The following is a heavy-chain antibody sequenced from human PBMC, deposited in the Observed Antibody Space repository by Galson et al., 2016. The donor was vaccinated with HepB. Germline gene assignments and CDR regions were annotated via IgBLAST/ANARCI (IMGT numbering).Heavy chain of an antibody. J-gene: IGHJ3*01. CDR1: GYTFTGYY. CDR2: IDPKSGGT. D-gene: IGHD2-2*01. CDR3: ARGDQYCSGTSCYFVSFDF. V-gene: IGHV1-2*06. Sequence: SCKASGYTFTGYYIHWVRQAPGQGLEWMGRIDPKSGGTYYSQNFQGRVTMTRDTSITTAYMDFSRLRSDDTAVYYCARGDQYCSGTSCYFVSFDFWGQGTMVTVSS.